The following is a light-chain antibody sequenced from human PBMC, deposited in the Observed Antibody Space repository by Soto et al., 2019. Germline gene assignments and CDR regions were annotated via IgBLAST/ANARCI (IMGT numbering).Light chain of an antibody. V-gene: IGKV3-15*01. J-gene: IGKJ1*01. CDR3: EQYNNWPRT. CDR2: GAS. Sequence: DIVMTQSPATLSVSPGERATLSCRASQSVSSSLAWYQQKPGQAPRLLIYGASTRATGIPARFSGSGSGTEFNLPISGLQSEDFAAYYCEQYNNWPRTFGQGTQVEIK. CDR1: QSVSSS.